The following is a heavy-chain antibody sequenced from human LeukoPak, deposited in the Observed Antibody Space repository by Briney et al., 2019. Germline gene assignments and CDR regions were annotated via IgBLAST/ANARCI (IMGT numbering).Heavy chain of an antibody. CDR1: AFIFSGHW. J-gene: IGHJ4*02. V-gene: IGHV3-7*01. CDR3: AKDRSWHGLEY. Sequence: GGSLRLSCEASAFIFSGHWLNWVRQTPGKGLEWVASIKEDGSERQYVDSVKGRFSISRDNSKNRLYLQMDSLRGEDTAVYYCAKDRSWHGLEYWGQGALVTVSS. CDR2: IKEDGSER. D-gene: IGHD3-16*02.